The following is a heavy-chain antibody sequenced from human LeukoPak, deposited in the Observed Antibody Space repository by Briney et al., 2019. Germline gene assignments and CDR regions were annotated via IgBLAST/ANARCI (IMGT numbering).Heavy chain of an antibody. CDR2: IYYSGST. CDR3: ARDGLDSAFDI. V-gene: IGHV4-59*06. J-gene: IGHJ3*02. D-gene: IGHD3-10*01. CDR1: GGSISSYY. Sequence: SETLSLTCTVSGGSISSYYWSWIRQHPGKGLEWIGYIYYSGSTYYNPSLKSRVTISVDTSKNQFSLKLSSVTAADTAVYYCARDGLDSAFDIWGQGTMVTVSS.